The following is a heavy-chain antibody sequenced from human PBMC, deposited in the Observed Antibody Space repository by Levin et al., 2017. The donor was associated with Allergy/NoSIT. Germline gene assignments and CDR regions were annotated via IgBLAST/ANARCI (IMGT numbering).Heavy chain of an antibody. Sequence: GESLKISCAASGFTFSTYVMHWVRQAPGKGLEWVAVISYDGSNEYYADSVKGRFTISGDTSKNTLYLQMNSLRAEDTAVYYCAKAVRSGYFPHYHYYYYMDVWGKGTTVTVSS. CDR1: GFTFSTYV. V-gene: IGHV3-30*18. D-gene: IGHD3-3*01. CDR2: ISYDGSNE. J-gene: IGHJ6*03. CDR3: AKAVRSGYFPHYHYYYYMDV.